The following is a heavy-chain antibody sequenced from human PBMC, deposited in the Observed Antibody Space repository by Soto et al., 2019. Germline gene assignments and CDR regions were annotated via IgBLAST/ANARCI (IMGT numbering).Heavy chain of an antibody. V-gene: IGHV1-69*08. CDR3: ARESRVYCSGGSCPIDY. D-gene: IGHD2-15*01. J-gene: IGHJ4*02. CDR2: IIHILGIA. Sequence: QVQLVQSGAEVKKPGSSVKVSSKASGGTFSSYTISWVRQAPGQGLEWMGRIIHILGIANYAQRFQGRVTITADKSTSTAYMELTSLRSEDTAVYYCARESRVYCSGGSCPIDYWGQGTLVAVSS. CDR1: GGTFSSYT.